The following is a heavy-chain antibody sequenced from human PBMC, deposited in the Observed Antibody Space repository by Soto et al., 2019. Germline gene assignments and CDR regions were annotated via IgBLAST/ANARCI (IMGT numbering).Heavy chain of an antibody. D-gene: IGHD6-13*01. J-gene: IGHJ4*02. Sequence: GGSLRLSCAASGFTFSSYAMHWVRQAPGKGLEWVAVISYDGSNKYYADSVKGRFTISRDNSKNTLYLQMNSLRAEDTAVYYCARDSVRIAAAVDITEWLFDYWGQGTLVTVSS. CDR1: GFTFSSYA. CDR3: ARDSVRIAAAVDITEWLFDY. V-gene: IGHV3-30-3*01. CDR2: ISYDGSNK.